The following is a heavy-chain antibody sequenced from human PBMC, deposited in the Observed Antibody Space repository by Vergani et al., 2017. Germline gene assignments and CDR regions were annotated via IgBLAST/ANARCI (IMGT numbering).Heavy chain of an antibody. V-gene: IGHV4-34*02. Sequence: QVQLQQWGAGVVKPSGTLSLTCAVFGESFSSFYWSWIRQPPGQGLEWIGEINNDGHTNYNPSLESRVTVSRDTAKNQFSLNLMSVTAADTAMSYCAVRPRVNLVGGEIVTKRTLDYWSQGSLVTVSS. J-gene: IGHJ4*02. CDR1: GESFSSFY. D-gene: IGHD3-10*01. CDR2: INNDGHT. CDR3: AVRPRVNLVGGEIVTKRTLDY.